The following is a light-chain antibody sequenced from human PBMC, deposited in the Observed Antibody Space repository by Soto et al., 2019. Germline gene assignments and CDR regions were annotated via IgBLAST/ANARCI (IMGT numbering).Light chain of an antibody. V-gene: IGLV2-8*01. CDR2: EVS. Sequence: QSVLTQPPSASGSPGQSVTISCTGTSSDVGGYDYVSWYQQHPGKAPKLMIYEVSKRPSGVPDRFSASKSGNTASLTVSGLQAEDEADYYCSSYAGINNLVFGGGTQLTVL. J-gene: IGLJ2*01. CDR1: SSDVGGYDY. CDR3: SSYAGINNLV.